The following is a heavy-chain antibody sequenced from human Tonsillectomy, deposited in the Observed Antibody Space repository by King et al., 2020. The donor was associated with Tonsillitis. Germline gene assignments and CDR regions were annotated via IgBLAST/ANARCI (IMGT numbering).Heavy chain of an antibody. Sequence: VQLVESGGGAVQPGRSLRLSCAASGFTFSRYGMHWVRQSPGEGLEWVAVIGNDGSVTYYADSVKGRFTLSRDNSENTLYMQMNSLRVEDTAVYYCAKEIKQVAGDWYFDLWGRGTLVIVSS. V-gene: IGHV3-30*18. J-gene: IGHJ2*01. CDR1: GFTFSRYG. CDR3: AKEIKQVAGDWYFDL. CDR2: IGNDGSVT. D-gene: IGHD6-19*01.